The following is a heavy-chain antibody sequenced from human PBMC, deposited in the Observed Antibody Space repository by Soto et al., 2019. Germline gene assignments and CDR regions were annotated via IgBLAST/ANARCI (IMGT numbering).Heavy chain of an antibody. CDR2: ISGSGGST. CDR3: EKCVSGWSIDY. CDR1: GLTFSGYA. Sequence: GGSLRLSCAASGLTFSGYAMSWVRQAPGKGLEWVSAISGSGGSTYYADSVKGRFTISRDNSKNTLYLQMNSLRAEDTAVYYCEKCVSGWSIDYWGQGTLVTVSS. V-gene: IGHV3-23*01. J-gene: IGHJ4*02. D-gene: IGHD6-19*01.